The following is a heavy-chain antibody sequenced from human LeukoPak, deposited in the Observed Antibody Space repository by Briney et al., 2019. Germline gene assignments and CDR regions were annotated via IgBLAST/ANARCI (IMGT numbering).Heavy chain of an antibody. Sequence: GGSLRLSCAASGFTFSSYWMSWVRQAPGKGLEWVANIKQDGSEKYYVDSVKGRFTISRDNAKNSLYLQMNSLRAEDTAVYYCARESANDWTQPFDPWGQGTLVTVSS. V-gene: IGHV3-7*01. CDR3: ARESANDWTQPFDP. CDR2: IKQDGSEK. J-gene: IGHJ5*02. D-gene: IGHD1-1*01. CDR1: GFTFSSYW.